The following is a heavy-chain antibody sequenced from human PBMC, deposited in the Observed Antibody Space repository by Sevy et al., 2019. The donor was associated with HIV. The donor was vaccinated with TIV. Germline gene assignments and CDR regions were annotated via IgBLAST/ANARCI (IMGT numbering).Heavy chain of an antibody. D-gene: IGHD3-22*01. Sequence: GGSLRLSCAASGFTFSSYSMNWVRQAPGKGLEWVSYISSSSSTIYYADSVKGRFTISRDNAKNSLYLQMNSLRAEGTAVYYCARSTYYYDSSGYPNWFDPWGQGTLVTVSS. J-gene: IGHJ5*02. CDR3: ARSTYYYDSSGYPNWFDP. V-gene: IGHV3-48*01. CDR2: ISSSSSTI. CDR1: GFTFSSYS.